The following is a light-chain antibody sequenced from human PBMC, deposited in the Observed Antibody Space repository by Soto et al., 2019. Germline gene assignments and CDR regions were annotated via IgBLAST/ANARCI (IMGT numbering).Light chain of an antibody. CDR1: QYIHNY. V-gene: IGKV1-5*03. J-gene: IGKJ1*01. CDR2: EAA. CDR3: QQSNNYPWT. Sequence: DIQMTQSPSTLSASVGDRVTITCRASQYIHNYLAWYQQKPGEAPKLLIYEAANLESGVPSRFSGSGTGTEVTLTISNLQPYVFATYYCQQSNNYPWTFGQGTRVEI.